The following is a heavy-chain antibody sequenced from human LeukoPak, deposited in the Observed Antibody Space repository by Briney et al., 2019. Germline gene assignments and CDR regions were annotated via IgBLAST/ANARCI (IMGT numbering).Heavy chain of an antibody. J-gene: IGHJ6*02. CDR3: ARKYCSGGSCLLRYYYYYGMDV. CDR2: ISYDGSNK. Sequence: GRSLRLSCAASGFTFSSYAMHWVRQAPGKGLEWVAVISYDGSNKYYADSVKGRFTISRDNSKNTLYLQMNSPRAEDTAVYYCARKYCSGGSCLLRYYYYYGMDVWGQGTTVTVSS. D-gene: IGHD2-15*01. CDR1: GFTFSSYA. V-gene: IGHV3-30-3*01.